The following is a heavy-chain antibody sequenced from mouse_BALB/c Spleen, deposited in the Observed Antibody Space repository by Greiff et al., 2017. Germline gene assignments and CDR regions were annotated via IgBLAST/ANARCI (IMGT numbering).Heavy chain of an antibody. V-gene: IGHV1S137*01. D-gene: IGHD4-1*01. CDR3: ARGKLYFDY. Sequence: QVQLQQSGAELVRPGVSVKISCKGSGYTFTDYAMHWVKQSHAKSLEWIGVISTYYGDASYNQKFKGKATMTVDKSSSTAYMELARLTSEDSAIYYCARGKLYFDYWGQGTTLTVSS. CDR2: ISTYYGDA. J-gene: IGHJ2*01. CDR1: GYTFTDYA.